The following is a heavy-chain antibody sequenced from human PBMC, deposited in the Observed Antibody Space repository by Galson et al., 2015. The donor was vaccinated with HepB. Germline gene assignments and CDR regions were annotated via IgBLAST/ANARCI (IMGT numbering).Heavy chain of an antibody. CDR2: ISGSGSST. D-gene: IGHD3-3*01. Sequence: SLRLSCAASGFTFSNYAMSWVRQAPGKGLEWVSSISGSGSSTYYADSVKGRFTISRDNSKNTLYLEMNSLRAEDTAVYYCAKVVTIFGVLTYFDYWGQGTLVTVSS. J-gene: IGHJ4*02. CDR1: GFTFSNYA. V-gene: IGHV3-23*01. CDR3: AKVVTIFGVLTYFDY.